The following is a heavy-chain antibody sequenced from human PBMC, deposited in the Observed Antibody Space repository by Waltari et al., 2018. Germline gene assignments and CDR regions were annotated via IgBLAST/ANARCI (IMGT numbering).Heavy chain of an antibody. CDR1: GFTFSSYS. D-gene: IGHD3-3*01. J-gene: IGHJ4*02. CDR3: ARNGAYEIFNEVDVDF. V-gene: IGHV3-48*04. CDR2: ISSSGTT. Sequence: EKQLVESGGDLVQPGGSLRLSCVASGFTFSSYSMNWVRQAPGKGLQWLSYISSSGTTYYEDSVEGRFTVSRDNAKNALYLQLNGLRAEDTAVYYCARNGAYEIFNEVDVDFWGQGTLVTVSS.